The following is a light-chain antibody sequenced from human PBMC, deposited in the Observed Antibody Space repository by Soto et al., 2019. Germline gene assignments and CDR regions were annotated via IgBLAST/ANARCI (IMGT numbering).Light chain of an antibody. CDR3: QQYSSSGT. CDR1: QSVSSTY. V-gene: IGKV3-20*01. CDR2: GAS. J-gene: IGKJ1*01. Sequence: IVLTQSPGGLTLSPGEGATLSCRASQSVSSTYLAWYHHKPGQAPRLLIYGASSRATGIADRFSGNGFGTDFTLTISRLEPEDFAVYYCQQYSSSGTFGQGTKVDIK.